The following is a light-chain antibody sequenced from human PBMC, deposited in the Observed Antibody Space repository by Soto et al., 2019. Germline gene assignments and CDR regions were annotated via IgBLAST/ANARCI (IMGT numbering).Light chain of an antibody. V-gene: IGKV3-15*01. CDR3: QQYNNWWT. Sequence: IVMTQSPATLSVSPGERATLSCRAGQTIYSNVAWYQQRPGQAPRLLIYRASTRATGVPARFSGSGSGTEFTLTISSLEPEDFAVYYCQQYNNWWTFGQGTKVDIK. CDR2: RAS. CDR1: QTIYSN. J-gene: IGKJ1*01.